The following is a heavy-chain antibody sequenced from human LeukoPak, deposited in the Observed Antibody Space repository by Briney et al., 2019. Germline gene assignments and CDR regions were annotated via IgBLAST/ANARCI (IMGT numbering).Heavy chain of an antibody. CDR2: IYSGGGT. Sequence: GGSLRLSCAASGFTVSNTYMSWVRQAPGKGLEWVSIIYSGGGTRYADSVKGRFTISRDISKNTVYLQMNSLRAEDTAVYYCARGAATGPTLGLDYWGQGTLVTVSS. J-gene: IGHJ4*02. CDR1: GFTVSNTY. V-gene: IGHV3-53*01. CDR3: ARGAATGPTLGLDY. D-gene: IGHD6-13*01.